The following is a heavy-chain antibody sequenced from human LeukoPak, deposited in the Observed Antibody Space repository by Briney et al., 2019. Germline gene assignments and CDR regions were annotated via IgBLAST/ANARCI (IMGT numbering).Heavy chain of an antibody. CDR1: GYTFTGYY. CDR3: GRNLVGVPGGPGGFDI. J-gene: IGHJ3*02. V-gene: IGHV1-2*02. CDR2: INPNSGGT. D-gene: IGHD2-2*01. Sequence: ASVKVSCKASGYTFTGYYMHWVRQAPGQGLEWMGWINPNSGGTNYAQKFQGRVTMTRDTSISTAYMELSRLRSDDTAVYYCGRNLVGVPGGPGGFDIWGQGTMVTVSS.